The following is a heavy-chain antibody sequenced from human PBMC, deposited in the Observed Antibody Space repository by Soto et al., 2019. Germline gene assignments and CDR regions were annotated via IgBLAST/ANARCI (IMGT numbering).Heavy chain of an antibody. J-gene: IGHJ6*03. CDR2: IYHSGST. Sequence: PSETLSLTCAVSSGSISSSNWWSWVRQPPGKGLEWIGEIYHSGSTNYNPSLKSRVTISVDKSKNQFSLKLSSVTAADTAVYYCARGSGQWLVKRARHYMDVWGKGTTVTVSS. CDR3: ARGSGQWLVKRARHYMDV. D-gene: IGHD6-19*01. CDR1: SGSISSSNW. V-gene: IGHV4-4*02.